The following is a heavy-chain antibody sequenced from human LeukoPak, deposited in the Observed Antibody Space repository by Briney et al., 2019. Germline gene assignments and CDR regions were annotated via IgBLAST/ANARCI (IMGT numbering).Heavy chain of an antibody. CDR3: ARASTPYSYGTNYYYYYMDV. Sequence: TGGSLRLSCVASGFTFSNYWMSWVRQAPGKGLEWVANIKQDGSEKYYVDSVKGRFTISRDNAKNSLYLQMNSLRAEDTAVYYCARASTPYSYGTNYYYYYMDVWGKGTTVTISS. J-gene: IGHJ6*03. V-gene: IGHV3-7*01. D-gene: IGHD5-18*01. CDR1: GFTFSNYW. CDR2: IKQDGSEK.